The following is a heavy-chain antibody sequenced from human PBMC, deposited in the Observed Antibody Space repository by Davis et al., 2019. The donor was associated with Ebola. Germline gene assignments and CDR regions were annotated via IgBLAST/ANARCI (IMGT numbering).Heavy chain of an antibody. Sequence: ASVKVSCKASGYTFTNYYMHWVRQAPGQGLEWMGMINPNDGRTIYAQKFQGRVTMTRDTSTSTVYMELSSLRAEDTAVYYWAREMIVVVVAANDFGYYYGMDVWGKGTTVTVSS. D-gene: IGHD2-15*01. CDR3: AREMIVVVVAANDFGYYYGMDV. CDR1: GYTFTNYY. V-gene: IGHV1-46*01. CDR2: INPNDGRT. J-gene: IGHJ6*04.